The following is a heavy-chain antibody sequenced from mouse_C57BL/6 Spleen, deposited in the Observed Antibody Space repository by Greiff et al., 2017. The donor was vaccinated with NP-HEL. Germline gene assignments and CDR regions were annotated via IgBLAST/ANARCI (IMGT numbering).Heavy chain of an antibody. CDR1: GFTFSSYA. Sequence: EVKVVESGEGLVKPGGSLKLSCAASGFTFSSYAMSWVRQTPEKRLEWVAYISSGGDYIYYADTVKGRFTISRDNARNTLYLQMSSLKSEDTAMYYCTRDYYGSSYGYFDVWGTGTTVTVSS. CDR3: TRDYYGSSYGYFDV. V-gene: IGHV5-9-1*02. CDR2: ISSGGDYI. J-gene: IGHJ1*03. D-gene: IGHD1-1*01.